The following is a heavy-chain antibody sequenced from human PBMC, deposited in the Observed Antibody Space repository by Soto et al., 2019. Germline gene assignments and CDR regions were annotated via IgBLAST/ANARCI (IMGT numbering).Heavy chain of an antibody. V-gene: IGHV1-2*06. D-gene: IGHD2-15*01. CDR3: ARDRDCSGGSCYLGSYYYYGMDV. J-gene: IGHJ6*02. CDR1: GYIFTDYY. CDR2: INPNIGGT. Sequence: ASVKVSCKASGYIFTDYYMHWVRQAPGQELGWMGRINPNIGGTNYAQKFQGRVTMTADTSISTAYTELSSLRSEDTAVYYCARDRDCSGGSCYLGSYYYYGMDVWGQGTKVTVSS.